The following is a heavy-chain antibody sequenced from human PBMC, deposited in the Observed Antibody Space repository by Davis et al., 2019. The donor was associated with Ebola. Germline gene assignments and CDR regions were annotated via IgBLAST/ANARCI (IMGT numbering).Heavy chain of an antibody. CDR2: ISAYNGNT. CDR1: GYTFTSYG. CDR3: ARVGGTSIFDY. D-gene: IGHD4-23*01. V-gene: IGHV1-18*01. Sequence: AASVKVSCKASGYTFTSYGISWVRQAPGQGLEWMGWISAYNGNTNYAQKFQGRVTMTRDTSTNTVYMELSSLRSEDTAVYYCARVGGTSIFDYWGQGTLVTVSS. J-gene: IGHJ4*02.